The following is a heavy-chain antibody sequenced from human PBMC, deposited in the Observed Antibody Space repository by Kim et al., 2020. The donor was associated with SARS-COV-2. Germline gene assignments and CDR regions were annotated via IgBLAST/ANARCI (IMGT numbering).Heavy chain of an antibody. D-gene: IGHD5-12*01. V-gene: IGHV4-34*01. CDR2: INHSGST. CDR3: ARSENWGGYDWFDY. J-gene: IGHJ4*02. Sequence: SETLSLTCAVYGGSFSGYYWSWIRQPPGKGLEWIGEINHSGSTNYNPSLKSRVTISVDTSKNQFSLKLSSVTAADTAVYYCARSENWGGYDWFDYWGQGTLVTVSS. CDR1: GGSFSGYY.